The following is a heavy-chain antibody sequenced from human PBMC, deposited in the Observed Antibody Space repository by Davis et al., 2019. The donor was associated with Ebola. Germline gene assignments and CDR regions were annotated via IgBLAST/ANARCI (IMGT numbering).Heavy chain of an antibody. V-gene: IGHV3-33*01. D-gene: IGHD5-12*01. J-gene: IGHJ6*02. CDR2: IWYDGSNK. CDR3: ASGDGRGSSYDMDV. CDR1: GFTFSSYG. Sequence: GESLKISCAASGFTFSSYGMHWVRQAPGKGLEWVAVIWYDGSNKYYADSVKGRFTISRDNSKNTLYLQMNSLRAEDTALYYCASGDGRGSSYDMDVWGQGTTVTVSS.